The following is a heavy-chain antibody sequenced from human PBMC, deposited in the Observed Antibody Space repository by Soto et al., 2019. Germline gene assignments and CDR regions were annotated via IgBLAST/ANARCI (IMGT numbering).Heavy chain of an antibody. Sequence: GGSLRLSCAASGFSFSSSGMHWVRQAPGKGLEWVAVIWYDGNKKYYGDSVRGRFTISRDNSKNTLYLEMNSLRAEDTAVYYCARESEDLTSNFDYWGQGTLVTVSS. CDR1: GFSFSSSG. CDR3: ARESEDLTSNFDY. V-gene: IGHV3-33*01. CDR2: IWYDGNKK. J-gene: IGHJ4*02.